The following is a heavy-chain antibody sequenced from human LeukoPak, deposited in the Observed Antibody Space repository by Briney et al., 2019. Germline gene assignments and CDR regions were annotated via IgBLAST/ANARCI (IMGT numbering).Heavy chain of an antibody. V-gene: IGHV3-23*01. CDR1: GLTFSSYS. CDR3: AKRAAGYYFDH. D-gene: IGHD6-13*01. Sequence: GGSLRLSCAASGLTFSSYSMSWVRQAPGKGLEWVSSINSGGSTFYADSVKGRFTISRDNSQNTLYLQMSSLTAGDTAVYYCAKRAAGYYFDHWGQGTLVTVSS. CDR2: INSGGST. J-gene: IGHJ4*02.